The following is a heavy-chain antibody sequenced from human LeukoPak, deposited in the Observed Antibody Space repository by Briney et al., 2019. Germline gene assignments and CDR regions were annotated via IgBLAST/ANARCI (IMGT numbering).Heavy chain of an antibody. D-gene: IGHD3-10*01. V-gene: IGHV3-30*04. Sequence: GGSLRLSCAASGFTFSSYAMSWVRQAPGQGLEWVAVISYYGSDQYYADSVKGRFTISRDNSKNPVSVQMNRLRAEDAAVYYCASARYGSGSSHFDYWGQGTLVTVSS. CDR1: GFTFSSYA. CDR2: ISYYGSDQ. CDR3: ASARYGSGSSHFDY. J-gene: IGHJ4*02.